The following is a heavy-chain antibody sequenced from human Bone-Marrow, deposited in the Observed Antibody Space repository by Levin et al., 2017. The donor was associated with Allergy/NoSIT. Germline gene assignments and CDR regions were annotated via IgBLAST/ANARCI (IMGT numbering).Heavy chain of an antibody. CDR1: GDSLSSYY. CDR3: ARSLRRENFDY. CDR2: ISYSGST. V-gene: IGHV4-59*01. J-gene: IGHJ4*02. D-gene: IGHD5-24*01. Sequence: SQILSLTCTVSGDSLSSYYWSWIRQPPGKRLEWIAYISYSGSTNYNPSLKSRVTLSVDTSKNHFSLNLTSVTAADTAVYYCARSLRRENFDYWGQGILVTVSS.